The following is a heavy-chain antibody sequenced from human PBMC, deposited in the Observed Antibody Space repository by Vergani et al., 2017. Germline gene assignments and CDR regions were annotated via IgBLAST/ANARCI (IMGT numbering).Heavy chain of an antibody. J-gene: IGHJ4*02. V-gene: IGHV3-20*04. CDR2: INWNGGST. D-gene: IGHD3-22*01. CDR1: GFTFDDYG. Sequence: EVQLVESGGGLVQPGGSLRLSCAASGFTFDDYGMSWVRQAPGKGLEWVSGINWNGGSTGYADSVKGRFTISRDNAKNSLYLQMNSLRAEDTALYYCASQYYYDSSGKRGYWGQGTLVTVSS. CDR3: ASQYYYDSSGKRGY.